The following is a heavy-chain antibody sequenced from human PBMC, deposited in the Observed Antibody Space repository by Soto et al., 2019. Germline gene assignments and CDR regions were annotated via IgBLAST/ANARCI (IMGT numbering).Heavy chain of an antibody. J-gene: IGHJ6*03. Sequence: GGSLRLSCAASGITFSSYWMSWVRQAPGKGLEWVANIKQDGSEKYYVDSVKGRFTISRDNAKNSLYLQMNSLRAEDTAVYYCARDLSYCSSTSCYVDYYYYRDGWGKGTTVTVSS. CDR1: GITFSSYW. CDR2: IKQDGSEK. CDR3: ARDLSYCSSTSCYVDYYYYRDG. V-gene: IGHV3-7*01. D-gene: IGHD2-2*01.